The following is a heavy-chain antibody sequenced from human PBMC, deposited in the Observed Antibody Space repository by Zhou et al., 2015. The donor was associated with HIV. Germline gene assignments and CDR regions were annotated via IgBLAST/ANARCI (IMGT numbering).Heavy chain of an antibody. CDR1: GGTFSSYA. CDR2: IIPIFGTA. CDR3: ARDRLRGSSSGSNWFDP. D-gene: IGHD6-6*01. J-gene: IGHJ5*02. Sequence: QVQLVQSGAEVKKPGSSVKVSCKASGGTFSSYAISWVRQAPGQGLEWMGGIIPIFGTANYAQKFQGRVTITADESTSTAYMELSSLRSEDTAVYYCARDRLRGSSSGSNWFDPWGQGTLVTVSS. V-gene: IGHV1-69*01.